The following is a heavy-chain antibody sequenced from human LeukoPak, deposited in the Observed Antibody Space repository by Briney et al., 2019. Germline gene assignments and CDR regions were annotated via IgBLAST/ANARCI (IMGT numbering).Heavy chain of an antibody. Sequence: GGSLRLSCAASGFTFSSYAMHWVRQAPGKGLEWVSTINDRGIATYYADSVKGRFTISRDNSKNTLSLQVSSLRAEDTAVYYCAKGDSAVAGTSGYWGQGTLVTVSS. V-gene: IGHV3-23*01. CDR2: INDRGIAT. CDR3: AKGDSAVAGTSGY. D-gene: IGHD6-19*01. J-gene: IGHJ4*02. CDR1: GFTFSSYA.